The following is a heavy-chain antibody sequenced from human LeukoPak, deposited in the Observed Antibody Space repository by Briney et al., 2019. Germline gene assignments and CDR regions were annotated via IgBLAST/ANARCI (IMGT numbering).Heavy chain of an antibody. Sequence: GGSQRLSCAASGFTFSDYYMSWIRQAPGKGLEWVSYISSSGSTIYYADSVKGRFTISRDNAKNSLYLQMNSLRAEDTAVYYCARDPPYSHYYGSGHAFDIWGQGTMVTVSS. V-gene: IGHV3-11*04. CDR2: ISSSGSTI. CDR1: GFTFSDYY. D-gene: IGHD3-10*01. J-gene: IGHJ3*02. CDR3: ARDPPYSHYYGSGHAFDI.